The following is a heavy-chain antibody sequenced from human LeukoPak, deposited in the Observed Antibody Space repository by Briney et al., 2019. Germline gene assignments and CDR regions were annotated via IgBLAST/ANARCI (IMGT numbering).Heavy chain of an antibody. Sequence: GGSLRLSCAASGFTVSSNYMSWVRQAPGKGLEWVSVIYSGGSTYYADSVKGRFTISRDNSKNTLYLQMNSLRAEDTAVYYCARDLGAPRGAFDIWGQGTMVTVSS. J-gene: IGHJ3*02. CDR1: GFTVSSNY. D-gene: IGHD3-10*01. CDR3: ARDLGAPRGAFDI. CDR2: IYSGGST. V-gene: IGHV3-66*01.